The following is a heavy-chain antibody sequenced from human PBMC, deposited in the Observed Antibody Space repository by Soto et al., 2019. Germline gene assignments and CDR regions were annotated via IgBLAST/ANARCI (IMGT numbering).Heavy chain of an antibody. V-gene: IGHV3-64D*06. D-gene: IGHD3-22*01. CDR1: GFSFSTYS. Sequence: GGSLRLSCSASGFSFSTYSIHWVRQAPGKGLEYVSDIGSDGNSAYYADSVKGRFTISRDNSRNTLYLQMTFLRAEDTAIYYCVTPPAYYYDSTAYYPVCGKGTLVTVSS. CDR2: IGSDGNSA. CDR3: VTPPAYYYDSTAYYPV. J-gene: IGHJ4*02.